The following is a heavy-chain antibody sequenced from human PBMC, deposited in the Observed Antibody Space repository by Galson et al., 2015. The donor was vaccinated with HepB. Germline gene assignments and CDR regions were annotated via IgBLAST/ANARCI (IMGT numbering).Heavy chain of an antibody. CDR1: GFSLSTSVLC. CDR2: IGWDDDA. CDR3: ARIRSTTSPFDS. Sequence: PAREKPTQTLTLTCTFSGFSLSTSVLCVTWIRPPPGKALEWLSRIGWDDDAYSMTSLKTRLTISNDTSKNQVLLAMTNKDPGDTATYYCARIRSTTSPFDSWGQGILVTVSS. D-gene: IGHD1-1*01. V-gene: IGHV2-70*11. J-gene: IGHJ4*02.